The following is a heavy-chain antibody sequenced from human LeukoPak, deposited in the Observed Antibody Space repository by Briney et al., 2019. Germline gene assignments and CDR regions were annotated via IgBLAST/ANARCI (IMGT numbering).Heavy chain of an antibody. Sequence: SETLSLTCAVSGYSISSGYYWGWIRQPPGKGLEWIGSIYHSGSTYYNPSLKSRVTISVDTSKNQFSLKLSSVTAADTAGYYRARDGGYSRYWGQGTLVTVSS. D-gene: IGHD6-13*01. J-gene: IGHJ4*02. CDR3: ARDGGYSRY. CDR2: IYHSGST. V-gene: IGHV4-38-2*02. CDR1: GYSISSGYY.